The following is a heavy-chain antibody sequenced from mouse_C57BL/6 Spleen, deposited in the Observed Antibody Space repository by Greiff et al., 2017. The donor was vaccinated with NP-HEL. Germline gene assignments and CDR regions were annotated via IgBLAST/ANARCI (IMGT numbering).Heavy chain of an antibody. CDR3: TRGVTDGGFAY. CDR1: GYTFTDYE. J-gene: IGHJ3*01. Sequence: QVHVKQSGAELVRPGASVTLSCKASGYTFTDYEMHWVKQTPVHGLEWIGAIDPETGGTAYNQKFKGKAILTADKSSSTAYMELRSLTSEDSAVYSCTRGVTDGGFAYWGQGTLVTVSA. V-gene: IGHV1-15*01. D-gene: IGHD2-1*01. CDR2: IDPETGGT.